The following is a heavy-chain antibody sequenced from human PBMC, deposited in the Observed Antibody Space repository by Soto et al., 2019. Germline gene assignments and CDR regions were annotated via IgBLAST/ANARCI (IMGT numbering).Heavy chain of an antibody. CDR2: IYYSGST. CDR3: ARQDVVVVAATHYMDV. Sequence: SETLSLTCTVSGGSIRSSSYYWGWIRQPPGKGLEWIGSIYYSGSTYYNPSLKSRVTISVDTSKNQFSLKLSSVTAADTAVYYCARQDVVVVAATHYMDVWGKGTTVTVSS. D-gene: IGHD2-15*01. V-gene: IGHV4-39*01. J-gene: IGHJ6*03. CDR1: GGSIRSSSYY.